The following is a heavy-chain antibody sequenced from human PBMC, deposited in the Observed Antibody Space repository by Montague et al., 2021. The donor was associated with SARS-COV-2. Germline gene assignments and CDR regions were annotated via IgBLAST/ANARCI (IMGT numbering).Heavy chain of an antibody. D-gene: IGHD3-9*01. CDR2: IYYSGST. Sequence: SETLSLTCTVSGGSISSYYWSWIRQPPGKGLEWIGYIYYSGSTNYNPSLKSRVTISVDTSKNQFSLKLSSVSAAATAVYYCAGDSLTDFDWLFSDSGSYYYYMDDWGKGTLVTVSS. CDR1: GGSISSYY. CDR3: AGDSLTDFDWLFSDSGSYYYYMDD. V-gene: IGHV4-59*01. J-gene: IGHJ6*03.